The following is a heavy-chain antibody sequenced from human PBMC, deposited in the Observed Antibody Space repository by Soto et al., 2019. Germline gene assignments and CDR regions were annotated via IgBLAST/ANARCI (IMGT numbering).Heavy chain of an antibody. CDR3: ARDRGNWYFDL. Sequence: QVQLVESGVGLVKPGGSLRLSCEASGITFSNYYMRWIRQAPGKGLEWVSYISSRGSTIYYADSVKGRFTISRDNAKNSLYLQMNILRAEDTAVYYCARDRGNWYFDLWGRGTLVTVSS. CDR1: GITFSNYY. CDR2: ISSRGSTI. D-gene: IGHD3-16*01. J-gene: IGHJ2*01. V-gene: IGHV3-11*01.